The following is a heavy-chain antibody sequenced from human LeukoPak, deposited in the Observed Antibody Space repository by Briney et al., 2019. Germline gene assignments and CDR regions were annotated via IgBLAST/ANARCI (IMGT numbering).Heavy chain of an antibody. CDR1: GGSISSGGYY. CDR2: IYHSGST. J-gene: IGHJ3*02. CDR3: ARVVPAAILGAFDI. Sequence: SETLSLTCTVSGGSISSGGYYWSWIRQPPGKGLEWIGYIYHSGSTYYNPSLKSRVTISVDRSKNQFSLKLSSVTAADTAVYYCARVVPAAILGAFDIWGQGAMVTVSS. D-gene: IGHD2-2*01. V-gene: IGHV4-30-2*01.